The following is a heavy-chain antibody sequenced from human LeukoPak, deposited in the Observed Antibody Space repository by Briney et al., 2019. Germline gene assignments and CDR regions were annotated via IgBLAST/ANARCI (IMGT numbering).Heavy chain of an antibody. D-gene: IGHD6-13*01. CDR3: AAPLYSGLWRGS. CDR1: GFNFPSYA. V-gene: IGHV3-23*01. CDR2: ITANGGAT. J-gene: IGHJ5*02. Sequence: GGSLRLSCAASGFNFPSYAMSWVRQPPGKGLEWVSSITANGGATYYADSVKGRFTISRGNSKNTLYLQMNSLRAEDTAIYYCAAPLYSGLWRGSWGQGTLVTVSS.